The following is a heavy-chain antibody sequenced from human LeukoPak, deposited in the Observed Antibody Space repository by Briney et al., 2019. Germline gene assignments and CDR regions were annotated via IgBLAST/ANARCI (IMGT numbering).Heavy chain of an antibody. CDR2: IHYSGST. CDR3: ARWTPRATVTSYYFDY. V-gene: IGHV4-59*08. Sequence: SETLSLTCTVSGGSISSYYWSWIRQPPGKGLEWIGYIHYSGSTNYNPSLKSRVTISVDTSKNQFSLKLSSVTAADTAVYYCARWTPRATVTSYYFDYWGQGTLVTVSS. J-gene: IGHJ4*02. D-gene: IGHD4-17*01. CDR1: GGSISSYY.